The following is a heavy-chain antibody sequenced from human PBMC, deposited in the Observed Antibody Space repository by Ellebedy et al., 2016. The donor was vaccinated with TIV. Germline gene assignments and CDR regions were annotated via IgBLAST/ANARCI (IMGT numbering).Heavy chain of an antibody. CDR2: ISGGSENT. Sequence: PGGSLRLSCAASGFTFSDYAMSWVRQAPGKGLEWVSAISGGSENTFYAASGKGRFTISRYNAKRSLFLQINSLRVDDTAVYYCVTWGQSYGRWGQGSLVTISS. CDR3: VTWGQSYGR. V-gene: IGHV3-21*04. J-gene: IGHJ4*02. CDR1: GFTFSDYA. D-gene: IGHD3-16*01.